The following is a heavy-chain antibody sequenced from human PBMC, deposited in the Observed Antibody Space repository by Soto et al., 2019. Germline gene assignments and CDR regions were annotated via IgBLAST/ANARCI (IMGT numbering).Heavy chain of an antibody. Sequence: QLQLQESGPGLVKPSETLSLTCTVSGGSISSSSYYWGWIRQPPGKGLEWIGRIYYSGSTYYNPSLNSRVTISVDTSKNQFSLKLSSVTAADTAVYYCAKGGSGSYSNAFDIWGQGTMVTVSS. J-gene: IGHJ3*02. V-gene: IGHV4-39*01. D-gene: IGHD3-10*01. CDR3: AKGGSGSYSNAFDI. CDR1: GGSISSSSYY. CDR2: IYYSGST.